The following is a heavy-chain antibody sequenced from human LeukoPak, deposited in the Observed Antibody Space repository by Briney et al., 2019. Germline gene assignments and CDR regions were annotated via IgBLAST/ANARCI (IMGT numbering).Heavy chain of an antibody. CDR2: IYYSGST. D-gene: IGHD2-15*01. Sequence: SETPSLTYTVSGGSISSSSYYWGWIRQPPGKGLEWIGSIYYSGSTYYNPSLKSRVTISVDTSKNQFSLKLSSVTAADTAVYYCARHAVVVAAKGAFDIWGQGTMVTVSS. V-gene: IGHV4-39*01. CDR3: ARHAVVVAAKGAFDI. CDR1: GGSISSSSYY. J-gene: IGHJ3*02.